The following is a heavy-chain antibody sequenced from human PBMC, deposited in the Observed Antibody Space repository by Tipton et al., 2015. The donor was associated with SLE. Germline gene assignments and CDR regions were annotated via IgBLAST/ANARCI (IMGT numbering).Heavy chain of an antibody. J-gene: IGHJ4*02. D-gene: IGHD6-13*01. V-gene: IGHV4-34*01. CDR1: GGSFSGYY. CDR2: INHSGST. CDR3: ARVGYTTSWPNY. Sequence: TLSLTCAVYGGSFSGYYWSWIRQPPGKGLEWIGEINHSGSTNYNPSLKSRVTISVDTSKNQFSLKLSSVTAADTAVYYCARVGYTTSWPNYWGQGTLVTVSS.